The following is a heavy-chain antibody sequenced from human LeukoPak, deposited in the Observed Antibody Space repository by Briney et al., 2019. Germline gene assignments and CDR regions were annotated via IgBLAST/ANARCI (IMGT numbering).Heavy chain of an antibody. CDR2: INAISGGT. Sequence: ASAKASCKASGYTFTGYYMHWVRQAPGQGLEWMGGINAISGGTNYAQRFEGRFTMTMDTSISTAYMELSRLRSDDTAVYYCARDDLAWGNFDYRGQGTLVTVSS. V-gene: IGHV1-2*02. CDR3: ARDDLAWGNFDY. J-gene: IGHJ4*02. CDR1: GYTFTGYY. D-gene: IGHD3-16*01.